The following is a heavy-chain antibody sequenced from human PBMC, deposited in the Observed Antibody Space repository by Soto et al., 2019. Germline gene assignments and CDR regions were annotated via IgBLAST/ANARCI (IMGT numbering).Heavy chain of an antibody. D-gene: IGHD6-6*01. CDR3: ARGSIQNRFDH. CDR1: GGSISSGGYS. Sequence: TSETLSLTCAVSGGSISSGGYSWSWIRQPPGKGLEWIGHIYHSESTYYNPSLKSRVTISVDRSKNQFSLKLSSVTAADTAVYYCARGSIQNRFDHWGQGTLVTVSS. CDR2: IYHSEST. J-gene: IGHJ5*02. V-gene: IGHV4-30-2*01.